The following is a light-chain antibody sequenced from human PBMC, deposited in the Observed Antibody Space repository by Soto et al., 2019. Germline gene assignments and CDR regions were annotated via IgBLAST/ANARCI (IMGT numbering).Light chain of an antibody. CDR3: QSYDSRLSGVV. V-gene: IGLV1-40*01. J-gene: IGLJ2*01. Sequence: QSVLTQPPSVSGAPGQRVTISCTGSSSNIGAGYDVHWYQQLPGTAPKFLIYGNSNRPSGVPDRFSGSKSGTSASLAITGLQAEDEADYYCQSYDSRLSGVVFGGGTKLTVL. CDR2: GNS. CDR1: SSNIGAGYD.